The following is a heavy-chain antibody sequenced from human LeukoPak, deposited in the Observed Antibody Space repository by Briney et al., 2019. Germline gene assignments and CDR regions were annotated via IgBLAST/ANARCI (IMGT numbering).Heavy chain of an antibody. CDR1: GGTFSSYA. CDR3: SRGIIGGHDFDY. V-gene: IGHV1-69*05. D-gene: IGHD3-10*01. CDR2: IIPIFGTA. J-gene: IGHJ4*02. Sequence: SVKVSCKASGGTFSSYAISWVRQAPGQGLEWMGGIIPIFGTANYAQKFQGRVTITTDESTSTAYMELSSLRSEDTAVYYCSRGIIGGHDFDYWGQGTLVTVSS.